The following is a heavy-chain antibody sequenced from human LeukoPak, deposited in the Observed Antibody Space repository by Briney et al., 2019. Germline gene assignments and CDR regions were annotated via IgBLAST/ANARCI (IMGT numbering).Heavy chain of an antibody. CDR3: ATHSTRIAVRPSDYYYYMDV. CDR1: GYTFSSYG. Sequence: ASVKVSCKASGYTFSSYGVSWVRQAPGQGLEWMGWFSAYNGNTNYAQKFQGRVTMTTDTSTSTAYMELRSLRSDDTAVYYCATHSTRIAVRPSDYYYYMDVWGKGTTVTVSS. D-gene: IGHD6-6*01. J-gene: IGHJ6*03. V-gene: IGHV1-18*01. CDR2: FSAYNGNT.